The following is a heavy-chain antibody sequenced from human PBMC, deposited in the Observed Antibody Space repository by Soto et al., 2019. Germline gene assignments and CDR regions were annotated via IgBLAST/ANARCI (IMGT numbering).Heavy chain of an antibody. CDR1: GASITYGGYS. D-gene: IGHD1-26*01. J-gene: IGHJ4*02. V-gene: IGHV4-30-2*01. CDR3: ARGGGSDSFDY. CDR2: INHLETT. Sequence: SETLSLTCTVSGASITYGGYSWSWIRQTPGKGLEWIGYINHLETTFYNPSFESRLSLSIDRAKNQFSLNLNSMSAADRAVYFCARGGGSDSFDYWGQGILVTVSS.